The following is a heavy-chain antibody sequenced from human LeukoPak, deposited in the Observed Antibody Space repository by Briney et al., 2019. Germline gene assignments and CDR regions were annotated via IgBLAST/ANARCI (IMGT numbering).Heavy chain of an antibody. CDR1: GYTFTNFG. J-gene: IGHJ3*02. D-gene: IGHD6-19*01. Sequence: EASVKVSCKASGYTFTNFGISWVRQAPGQGLEWLGWISVYNGNTNYAQKPQGRVTMTTDTSTNTAYMEVGSLRSDDTAVYYCARAGGWAREDYKDDAFHIWGQGTMVTVSS. V-gene: IGHV1-18*01. CDR3: ARAGGWAREDYKDDAFHI. CDR2: ISVYNGNT.